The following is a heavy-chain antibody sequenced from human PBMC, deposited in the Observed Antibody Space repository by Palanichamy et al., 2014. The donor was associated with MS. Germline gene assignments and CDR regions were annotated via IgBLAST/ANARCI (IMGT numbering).Heavy chain of an antibody. CDR1: GFTFSSFW. CDR3: ARGVGYGDYLGY. CDR2: IKQDGSEK. J-gene: IGHJ4*02. Sequence: EVQLVESGGGLVQPGGSLRLSCAASGFTFSSFWMSWVRQAPGKGLEWVANIKQDGSEKYYVDSVKGRFTISRDSTKNSLYLQMNSLRAEDTAVYYCARGVGYGDYLGYWGQGTLVTVSS. D-gene: IGHD4-17*01. V-gene: IGHV3-7*01.